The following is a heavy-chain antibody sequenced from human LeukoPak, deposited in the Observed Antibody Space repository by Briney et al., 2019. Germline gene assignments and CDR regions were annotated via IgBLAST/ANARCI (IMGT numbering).Heavy chain of an antibody. V-gene: IGHV4-38-2*02. J-gene: IGHJ4*02. CDR3: AREGAHIAVVTAIRYFDY. CDR1: GYSISSGYY. D-gene: IGHD2-21*02. CDR2: IYHSGST. Sequence: PSETLSLTCAVSGYSISSGYYWGWIRQPPGKGLEWIGSIYHSGSTYYNPSLKSRVTISVDTSKNQFSLKLSSVTAEDTAVYYCAREGAHIAVVTAIRYFDYWGQGTLVTVSS.